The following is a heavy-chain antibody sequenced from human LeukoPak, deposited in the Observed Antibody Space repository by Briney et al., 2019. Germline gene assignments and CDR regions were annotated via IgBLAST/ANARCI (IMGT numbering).Heavy chain of an antibody. J-gene: IGHJ5*02. CDR1: GFTFSSYG. Sequence: PGGSLRLSCAASGFTFSSYGMHWVRQAPGKGLEWVAVISYDGSNKYYADSVKGRFTISRDNSKNTLYLQMNSLGAEDTAVYYCAKEGVRGYSYGYGTRNKWFDPWGQGTLVTVSS. CDR2: ISYDGSNK. CDR3: AKEGVRGYSYGYGTRNKWFDP. V-gene: IGHV3-30*18. D-gene: IGHD5-18*01.